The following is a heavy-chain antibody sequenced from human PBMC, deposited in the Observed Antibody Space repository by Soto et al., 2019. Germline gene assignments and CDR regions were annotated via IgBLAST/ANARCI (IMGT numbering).Heavy chain of an antibody. Sequence: GASVKVSCKASGYTFTSYGISWVRQAPGQGLEWMGWISAYNGNTNYAQKLQGRVTMTTDTSTSTAYMELRSLRSDDTAVYYCARDPMTTVTTYYYYGMDVWGQGTTVTVSS. D-gene: IGHD4-17*01. CDR1: GYTFTSYG. CDR3: ARDPMTTVTTYYYYGMDV. CDR2: ISAYNGNT. V-gene: IGHV1-18*01. J-gene: IGHJ6*02.